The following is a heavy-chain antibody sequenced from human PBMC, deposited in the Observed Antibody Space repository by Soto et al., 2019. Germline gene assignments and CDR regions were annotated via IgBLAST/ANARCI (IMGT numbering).Heavy chain of an antibody. J-gene: IGHJ5*02. V-gene: IGHV3-21*01. CDR2: ISSSSSYI. CDR1: GFTFSSYS. D-gene: IGHD1-1*01. Sequence: GGSLRLSCAASGFTFSSYSMNWVRQAPGKGLEWVSSISSSSSYIYYADSVKGRFTISRDNAKNSLYLQMNSLRAEDTAVYYCARDLQDWNGGPNWFDPWGQGTLVTVSS. CDR3: ARDLQDWNGGPNWFDP.